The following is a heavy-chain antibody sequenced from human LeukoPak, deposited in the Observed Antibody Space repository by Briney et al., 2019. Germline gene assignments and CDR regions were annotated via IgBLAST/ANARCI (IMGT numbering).Heavy chain of an antibody. CDR3: AKDPGGAIDAFDI. Sequence: GGSLRLSCAASGFTFSNYAMTWVRQAPGKGLEWVSGISGSGDNTYYTDSVKGRFTISRDNSKNTLYLQMSSLRAEDTAVYYCAKDPGGAIDAFDIWGQGTMVTVSS. CDR1: GFTFSNYA. D-gene: IGHD3-16*01. CDR2: ISGSGDNT. V-gene: IGHV3-23*01. J-gene: IGHJ3*02.